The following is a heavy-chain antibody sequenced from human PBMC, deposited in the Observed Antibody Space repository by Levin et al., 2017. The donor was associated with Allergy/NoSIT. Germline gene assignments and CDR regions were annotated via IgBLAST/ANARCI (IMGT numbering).Heavy chain of an antibody. V-gene: IGHV3-7*01. Sequence: GESLKISCAGSGFTFSNYWMTWVRQAPGKGLEWVANIKEDGSDKYYVDSVKGRFTISRDNAKNSLYLQMNSLRAEDTAVYYCSLRPSIIVVPVGPNGMDVWGRGTTVTVSS. D-gene: IGHD2-2*01. CDR2: IKEDGSDK. CDR3: SLRPSIIVVPVGPNGMDV. J-gene: IGHJ6*02. CDR1: GFTFSNYW.